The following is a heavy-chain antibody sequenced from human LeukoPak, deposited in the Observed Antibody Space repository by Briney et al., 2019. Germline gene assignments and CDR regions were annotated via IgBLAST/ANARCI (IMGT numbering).Heavy chain of an antibody. CDR1: GFTFSSYG. D-gene: IGHD4-11*01. J-gene: IGHJ4*02. CDR3: AKDPRTKNSTVTTYYFDY. V-gene: IGHV3-30*02. Sequence: PGGSLRLSCAASGFTFSSYGMHWVRQAPGKGLEWVAFIPYDGSNKYYADSVKGRFTISRDNSKNTLYLQMNSLNSLRAQDTAVYYCAKDPRTKNSTVTTYYFDYWGQGTLVRVSS. CDR2: IPYDGSNK.